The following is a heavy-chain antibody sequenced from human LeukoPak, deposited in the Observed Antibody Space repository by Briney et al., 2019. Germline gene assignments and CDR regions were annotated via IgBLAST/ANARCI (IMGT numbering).Heavy chain of an antibody. CDR3: AREGALLWFGELLPGNFDY. Sequence: GASVKVSCKASGYTFTSYYMHWVRQAPGQGLEWMGIINPSGGSTSYAQKFQGRVTMTRDTSTSTVYMELSSQRSEDTAVYYCAREGALLWFGELLPGNFDYWGQGTLVTVSS. V-gene: IGHV1-46*01. CDR2: INPSGGST. D-gene: IGHD3-10*01. J-gene: IGHJ4*02. CDR1: GYTFTSYY.